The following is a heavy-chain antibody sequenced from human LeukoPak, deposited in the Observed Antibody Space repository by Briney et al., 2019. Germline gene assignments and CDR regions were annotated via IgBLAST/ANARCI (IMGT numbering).Heavy chain of an antibody. Sequence: GASVKVSCKVSGYTLTELSMHWVRQAPGKGLEWVAFIRYDGSNKYYADSVKGRFTISRDNSKNTLYLQMNSLRAEDTAVYYCAKGLYYYGSGSKIYFDYWGQGTLVTVSS. V-gene: IGHV3-30*02. CDR3: AKGLYYYGSGSKIYFDY. D-gene: IGHD3-10*01. CDR2: IRYDGSNK. CDR1: GYTLTELS. J-gene: IGHJ4*02.